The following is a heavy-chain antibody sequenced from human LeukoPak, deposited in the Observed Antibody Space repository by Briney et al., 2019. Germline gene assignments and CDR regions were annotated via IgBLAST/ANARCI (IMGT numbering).Heavy chain of an antibody. CDR2: IYYSGST. CDR3: ARVKYYYDSSGYNRNYFDY. V-gene: IGHV4-61*01. CDR1: GGSVNSGSYY. Sequence: PSETLSLTCTVSGGSVNSGSYYWNWIRQPPGKGLEWIGYIYYSGSTNYNPSLKSRVTISVDTSKNQFSLKLSSVTAADTAVYYCARVKYYYDSSGYNRNYFDYWGQGTLVTVSS. J-gene: IGHJ4*02. D-gene: IGHD3-22*01.